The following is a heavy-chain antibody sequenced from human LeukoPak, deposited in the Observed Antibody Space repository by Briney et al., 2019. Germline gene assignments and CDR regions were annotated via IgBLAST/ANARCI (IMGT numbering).Heavy chain of an antibody. CDR1: GFTFSSYA. CDR3: AGDYRGYYFDY. D-gene: IGHD4-11*01. CDR2: ISGSGGST. V-gene: IGHV3-23*01. J-gene: IGHJ4*02. Sequence: GESLRLSCAASGFTFSSYAMSWVRQAPGKGLEWVSAISGSGGSTYYADSVKGRFTISRDNSKNTLYLQMNSLRAEDTAVYYCAGDYRGYYFDYWGQGTLVTVSS.